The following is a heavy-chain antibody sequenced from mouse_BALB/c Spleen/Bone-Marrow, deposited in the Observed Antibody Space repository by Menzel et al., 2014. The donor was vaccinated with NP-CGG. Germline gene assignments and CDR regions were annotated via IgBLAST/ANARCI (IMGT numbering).Heavy chain of an antibody. CDR1: GDSITNGY. J-gene: IGHJ3*01. Sequence: EVQLVESGPSLVKPSQTLSFTCSVTGDSITNGYWDWIRKFPGNKLEYMGYINYSGSTYYNPFLKSRISITRDTSKNXFFLQLNSVSTEDTATYYCVRSGYYGSYPASYWGQGTLVTVSA. CDR2: INYSGST. D-gene: IGHD2-1*01. V-gene: IGHV3-8*02. CDR3: VRSGYYGSYPASY.